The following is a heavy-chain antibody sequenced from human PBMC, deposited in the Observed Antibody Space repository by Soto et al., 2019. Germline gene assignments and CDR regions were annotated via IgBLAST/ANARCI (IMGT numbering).Heavy chain of an antibody. Sequence: ASVKVSCKASGYTFTGYYMHWVRQAPGQGLEWMGWINPNSGGTNYAQKFQGWVTMTRDTSISTAYMELSRLRSDDTAVYYCAKGRKVVVAATNNWFDPWGQGTLVTVSS. CDR3: AKGRKVVVAATNNWFDP. J-gene: IGHJ5*02. CDR1: GYTFTGYY. D-gene: IGHD2-15*01. V-gene: IGHV1-2*04. CDR2: INPNSGGT.